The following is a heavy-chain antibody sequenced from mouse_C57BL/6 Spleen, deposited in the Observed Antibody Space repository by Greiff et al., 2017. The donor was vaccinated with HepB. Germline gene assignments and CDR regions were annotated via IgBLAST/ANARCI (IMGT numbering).Heavy chain of an antibody. V-gene: IGHV3-6*01. CDR3: ARVWEDYAMDY. D-gene: IGHD4-1*01. CDR2: ISYDGSN. Sequence: VQLKESGPGLVKPSQSLSLTCSVTGYSITSGYYWNWIRQFPGNKLEWMGYISYDGSNNYNPSLKNRISITRDTSKNQFFLKLNSVTTEDTATYYCARVWEDYAMDYWGQGTSVTVSS. J-gene: IGHJ4*01. CDR1: GYSITSGYY.